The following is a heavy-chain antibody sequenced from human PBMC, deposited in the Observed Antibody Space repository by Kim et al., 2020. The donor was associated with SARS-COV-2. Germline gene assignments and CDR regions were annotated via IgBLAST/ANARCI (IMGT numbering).Heavy chain of an antibody. CDR1: GFTFSTYA. V-gene: IGHV3-64D*09. CDR2: VSSDGGST. CDR3: VRYSSLMATIDY. Sequence: GGSLRLSCSASGFTFSTYAVHWVRQAPGKGLEYVSGVSSDGGSTYYADSVKGRFTISRDNSKDTLYLQMSSLRPEDTAIYYCVRYSSLMATIDYWGQGTLVTVSS. J-gene: IGHJ4*02. D-gene: IGHD5-12*01.